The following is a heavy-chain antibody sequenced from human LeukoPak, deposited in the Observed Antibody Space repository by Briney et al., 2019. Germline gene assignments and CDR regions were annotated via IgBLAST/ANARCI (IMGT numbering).Heavy chain of an antibody. V-gene: IGHV4-4*07. CDR1: GGSISPYY. J-gene: IGHJ6*03. Sequence: PSETLSLTCTVSGGSISPYYWSWIRQPAGEGLEWIGRIYTSGSTNYNPSLKSRVTMSVDTSKNQFSLKLSSVTAADTAVYYCARDRDFWSGSPPPYYYMDVWGKGTTVTVSS. CDR2: IYTSGST. D-gene: IGHD3-3*01. CDR3: ARDRDFWSGSPPPYYYMDV.